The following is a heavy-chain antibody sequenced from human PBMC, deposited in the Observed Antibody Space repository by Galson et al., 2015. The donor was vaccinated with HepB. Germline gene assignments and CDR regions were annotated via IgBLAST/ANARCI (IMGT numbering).Heavy chain of an antibody. V-gene: IGHV1-46*03. Sequence: SVKVSCKASGYTFTSYYMHWVRQAPGQGLEWMGIINPSGGSTSYAQKFQCRVTMTRDTSTSTVYMALSSLRSEDTAVYYCARGPIVVVPAGWFVPWGQGTLVTVSS. J-gene: IGHJ5*02. CDR1: GYTFTSYY. D-gene: IGHD2-2*01. CDR2: INPSGGST. CDR3: ARGPIVVVPAGWFVP.